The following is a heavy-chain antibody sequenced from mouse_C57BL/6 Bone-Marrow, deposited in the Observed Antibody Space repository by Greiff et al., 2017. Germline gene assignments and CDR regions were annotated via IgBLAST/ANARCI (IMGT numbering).Heavy chain of an antibody. CDR2: IFPGRGGT. V-gene: IGHV1-56*01. CDR3: VSECYGSEGAMDY. Sequence: QVQLQQSGPELVRPGASVKISCKAPGYTFTSHWMQWVRQRPGQGLEWIGEIFPGRGGTYYNGKFKGKATLTVDTSSSTAYMHLSSLTSADSAVYCGVSECYGSEGAMDYWGQGTSVTVSS. CDR1: GYTFTSHW. D-gene: IGHD1-1*01. J-gene: IGHJ4*01.